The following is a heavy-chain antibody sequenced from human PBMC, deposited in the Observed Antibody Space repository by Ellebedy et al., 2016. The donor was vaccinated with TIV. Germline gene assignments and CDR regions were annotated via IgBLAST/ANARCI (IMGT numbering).Heavy chain of an antibody. CDR2: IFRDGGTT. D-gene: IGHD2-15*01. V-gene: IGHV3-23*01. J-gene: IGHJ4*02. CDR3: AKLAGIHPWYFDH. Sequence: PGGSLRLSCAASGFTFSSYTMNWVRQAPGKGLEWVSTIFRDGGTTYYADSVKGRFTISRDNSKDTLSLQMNSLRAEDTAVYYCAKLAGIHPWYFDHWGQGTLVPVSS. CDR1: GFTFSSYT.